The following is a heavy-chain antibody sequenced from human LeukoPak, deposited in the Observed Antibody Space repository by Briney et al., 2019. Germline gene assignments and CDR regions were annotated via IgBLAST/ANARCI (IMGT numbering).Heavy chain of an antibody. Sequence: SETLSLTCTVSGGSISSSSYYWGWIRQPPGKGLEWIGSIYYSGSTYYNPSLKSRVTISVDTSKNQFSLKLSPVTAADTAVYYCARGGYSSGWYGEDAFDIWGQGTMVTVSS. CDR1: GGSISSSSYY. CDR3: ARGGYSSGWYGEDAFDI. V-gene: IGHV4-39*01. J-gene: IGHJ3*02. CDR2: IYYSGST. D-gene: IGHD6-19*01.